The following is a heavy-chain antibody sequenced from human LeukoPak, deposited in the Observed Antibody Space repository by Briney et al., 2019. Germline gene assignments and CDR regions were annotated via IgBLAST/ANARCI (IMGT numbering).Heavy chain of an antibody. V-gene: IGHV5-51*01. CDR3: AKLGGGADVYSKKGFDY. CDR1: GYRFASYW. D-gene: IGHD1-26*01. J-gene: IGHJ4*02. CDR2: IYPGDSDT. Sequence: GESLKISCKGSGYRFASYWIGWVRQMPGKGLEWMGIIYPGDSDTRYSPSFQGQVTISADKSISAAYLQWSSLKASDTAIYYCAKLGGGADVYSKKGFDYWGQGTLVTVSS.